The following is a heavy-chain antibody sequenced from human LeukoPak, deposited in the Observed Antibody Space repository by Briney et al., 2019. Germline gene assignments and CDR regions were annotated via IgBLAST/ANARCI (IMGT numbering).Heavy chain of an antibody. CDR1: DGSINAYY. V-gene: IGHV4-4*08. J-gene: IGHJ4*02. D-gene: IGHD2-21*02. CDR2: IYNSGST. CDR3: AREAVVTAILDY. Sequence: SETLSLTCTVSDGSINAYYWSWIRQPPGKTLEWIGYIYNSGSTKYNSSLGSRVALSIDMSKNQFSLKLSSVTAADTAVYYCAREAVVTAILDYWGQGTLVTVSS.